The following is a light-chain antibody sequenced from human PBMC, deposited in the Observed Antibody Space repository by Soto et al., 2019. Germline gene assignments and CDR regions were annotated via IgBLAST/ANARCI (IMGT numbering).Light chain of an antibody. CDR3: QQYNTFWK. J-gene: IGKJ1*01. CDR1: QSISSW. V-gene: IGKV1-5*03. Sequence: IQMTQSPSTLSASVGDRVAITCRASQSISSWLAWYQQKPGKAPKLLIYKASSLQSGVPSRFSGSGSGTEFTLTISSLQPDDFATYYCQQYNTFWKFGPGTKVDIK. CDR2: KAS.